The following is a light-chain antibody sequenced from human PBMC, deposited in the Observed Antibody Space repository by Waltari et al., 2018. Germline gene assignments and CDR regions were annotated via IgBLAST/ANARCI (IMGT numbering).Light chain of an antibody. CDR2: GND. Sequence: QSVLTQPPSASGTPGQRVSIACSGRSSNIGQKTINWYQQVPARAPKPLLYGNDRRPSGFPDRFSGSKSGTSGSLAIRGLQSEDEADYYCAAWDDSLNGWVFGGGTKLTVL. V-gene: IGLV1-44*01. CDR1: SSNIGQKT. CDR3: AAWDDSLNGWV. J-gene: IGLJ3*02.